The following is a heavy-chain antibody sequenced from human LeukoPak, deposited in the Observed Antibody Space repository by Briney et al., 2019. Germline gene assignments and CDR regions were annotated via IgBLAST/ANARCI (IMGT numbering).Heavy chain of an antibody. CDR3: ARGVPARVYYYYYMDV. CDR2: INHSGST. CDR1: GGSFSGYY. Sequence: SETLSLTCAVYGGSFSGYYWSWIRQPPGKGLEWIGEINHSGSTNYNPSLKSRVTISVDTSKNQFSLKLSSVTAADTAVYYCARGVPARVYYYYYMDVWGKGTTVTVSS. J-gene: IGHJ6*03. D-gene: IGHD2-2*01. V-gene: IGHV4-34*01.